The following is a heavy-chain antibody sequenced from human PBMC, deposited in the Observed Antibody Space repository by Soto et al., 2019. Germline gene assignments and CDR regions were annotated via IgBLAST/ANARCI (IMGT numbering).Heavy chain of an antibody. J-gene: IGHJ3*02. V-gene: IGHV3-33*01. D-gene: IGHD5-18*01. CDR1: GFTFSSYG. CDR2: IWYDGSNK. Sequence: QVQLVESGGGVVQPGRSLRLSCAASGFTFSSYGMHWVRQAPGKGLEWVAVIWYDGSNKYYADSVKGRFTISRDNFNNALYLQMNCLGAENMAVYYCARDGCGHIGDTARVPDDAFDIWGQGTMVTVSS. CDR3: ARDGCGHIGDTARVPDDAFDI.